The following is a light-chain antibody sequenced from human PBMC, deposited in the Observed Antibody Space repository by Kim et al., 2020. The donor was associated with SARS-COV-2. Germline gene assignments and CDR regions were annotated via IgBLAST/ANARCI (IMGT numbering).Light chain of an antibody. Sequence: GQSITISCTGTSSDIGGYNYVSWFQQHPGKVPELIIYSVSKRPSRISDRFSGSKSGNTASLTISGLQAEDEADYYCISFTTATTWVFGGGTRLTVL. CDR1: SSDIGGYNY. J-gene: IGLJ3*02. CDR2: SVS. V-gene: IGLV2-14*03. CDR3: ISFTTATTWV.